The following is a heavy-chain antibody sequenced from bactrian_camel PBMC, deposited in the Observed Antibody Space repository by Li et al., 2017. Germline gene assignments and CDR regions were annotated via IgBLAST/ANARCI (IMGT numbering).Heavy chain of an antibody. V-gene: IGHV3S6*01. CDR2: IYSDGSNT. CDR3: ATGEGFDCSGAYCSLHY. D-gene: IGHD3*01. CDR1: GFTFSSYW. J-gene: IGHJ4*01. Sequence: VQLVESGGGLVQPGGSLRLSCAASGFTFSSYWMYWVRQAPGKGLEWVSSIYSDGSNTNYADSVKGRFTISRDNAKNTVYLQMNSLKSEDTALYFCATGEGFDCSGAYCSLHYWGQGTQVTVS.